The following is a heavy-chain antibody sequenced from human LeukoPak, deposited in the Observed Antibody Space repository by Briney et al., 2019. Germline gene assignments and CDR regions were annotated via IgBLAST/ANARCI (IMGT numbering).Heavy chain of an antibody. CDR1: GGSISSGSSY. CDR3: SSTAMVIGGGDY. J-gene: IGHJ4*02. CDR2: IYTSGST. D-gene: IGHD5-18*01. Sequence: SETLSLTCTVSGGSISSGSSYWRWIRQPAGKGLEWIGRIYTSGSTNYNPSLKSRVTISVDTSKNQFSLKLSSVTAADTAVYYCSSTAMVIGGGDYWGQGTLVTVSS. V-gene: IGHV4-61*02.